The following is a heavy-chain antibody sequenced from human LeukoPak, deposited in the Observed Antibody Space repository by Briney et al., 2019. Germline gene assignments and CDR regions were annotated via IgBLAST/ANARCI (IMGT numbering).Heavy chain of an antibody. Sequence: GGSLRLSCVASGFSFNIFAMSWVRQAPEKGLEWVSSISDSGHITQYADSVKGRFTISRDNSGNTLFLQMDSLRAEDTAVYYCARWNDFGSGTTLDYWGQGTLVTVSS. J-gene: IGHJ4*02. V-gene: IGHV3-23*01. CDR1: GFSFNIFA. CDR3: ARWNDFGSGTTLDY. CDR2: ISDSGHIT. D-gene: IGHD3-10*01.